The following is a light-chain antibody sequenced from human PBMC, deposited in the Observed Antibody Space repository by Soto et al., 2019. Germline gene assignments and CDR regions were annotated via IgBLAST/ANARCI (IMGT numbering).Light chain of an antibody. CDR3: SSYAGSNAVV. CDR2: EVS. J-gene: IGLJ2*01. V-gene: IGLV2-8*01. Sequence: QSALTQPPSASGSPGQSVTISCTGTSSDVGGYNYVSWYQQHPGKAPKLMIYEVSKRPAGVPDRFSGSKSGNTASLTVSGRQAADEDDYYCSSYAGSNAVVFGGGTKLTVL. CDR1: SSDVGGYNY.